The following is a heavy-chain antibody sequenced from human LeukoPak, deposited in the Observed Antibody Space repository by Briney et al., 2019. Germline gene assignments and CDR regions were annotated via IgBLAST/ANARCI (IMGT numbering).Heavy chain of an antibody. J-gene: IGHJ5*02. CDR3: ARGFVVVPAATGFDP. Sequence: PSETLSLTCNVSGGSVSSYYWSWIRQPPGKGLEWIGYISYSGTTNYNPSLTSRVTISVDTSKNQFSLRLNSVTAADTAVYYCARGFVVVPAATGFDPWGQGTLVTVSS. V-gene: IGHV4-59*02. CDR1: GGSVSSYY. D-gene: IGHD2-2*01. CDR2: ISYSGTT.